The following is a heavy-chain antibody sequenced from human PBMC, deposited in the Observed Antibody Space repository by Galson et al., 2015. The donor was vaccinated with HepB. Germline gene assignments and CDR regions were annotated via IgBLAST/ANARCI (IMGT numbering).Heavy chain of an antibody. D-gene: IGHD2-21*02. CDR1: GYSFTTYW. J-gene: IGHJ4*02. CDR2: IYPGDSDT. Sequence: QSGAEVKKPGESLKISCKGSGYSFTTYWIGWVRQMPGKGLEWMGIIYPGDSDTRYSPSFEGQVTISADKSINTAYLQWKSLKASDTAMYYCARQLDGDFHGYFNYWGQGTLATASS. CDR3: ARQLDGDFHGYFNY. V-gene: IGHV5-51*01.